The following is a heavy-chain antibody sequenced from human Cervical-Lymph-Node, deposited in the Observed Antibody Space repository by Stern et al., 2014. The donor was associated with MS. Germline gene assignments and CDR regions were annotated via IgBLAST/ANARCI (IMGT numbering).Heavy chain of an antibody. D-gene: IGHD6-13*01. J-gene: IGHJ5*02. CDR2: IKPSGGST. CDR3: AREGSSWYLDP. CDR1: GYTFTSYY. Sequence: QMQLVQSGAEVKKPGASVKVSCKASGYTFTSYYMHWVRQAPGQGLEWMGIIKPSGGSTSYAQKFQGRVTMTRDTSTSTVYMELSSLRSEDTAVYYCAREGSSWYLDPWGQGTLVTVSS. V-gene: IGHV1-46*01.